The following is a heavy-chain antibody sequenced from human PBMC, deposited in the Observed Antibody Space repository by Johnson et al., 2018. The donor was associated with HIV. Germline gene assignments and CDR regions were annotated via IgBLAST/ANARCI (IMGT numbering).Heavy chain of an antibody. CDR3: ARGEEMATILI. CDR2: ISYDGSNK. J-gene: IGHJ3*02. V-gene: IGHV3-30-3*01. D-gene: IGHD5-24*01. Sequence: QGQLVESGGGVVQPGRSLRLSCAASGFTFSSYAMHWVRQAPGKGLEWVAVISYDGSNKYYADSVKGRFTISRDNSKNTLYLQMNSLRAEDTAVYYCARGEEMATILIWGQGTMVTVSS. CDR1: GFTFSSYA.